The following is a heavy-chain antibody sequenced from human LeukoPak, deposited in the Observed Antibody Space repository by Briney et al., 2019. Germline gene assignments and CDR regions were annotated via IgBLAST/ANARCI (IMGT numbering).Heavy chain of an antibody. CDR1: GFAFSSYA. D-gene: IGHD3-10*01. Sequence: GGSLRLSCAASGFAFSSYAMSWVRQAPGKGLEWVSSLSGGGDSRYYADSVMGRFTISRDNSKNTLYLQMNSLRAEDTAVYYCAKAVRSMVTGGGYFDSWGQGTLVTVSS. J-gene: IGHJ4*02. CDR2: LSGGGDSR. CDR3: AKAVRSMVTGGGYFDS. V-gene: IGHV3-23*01.